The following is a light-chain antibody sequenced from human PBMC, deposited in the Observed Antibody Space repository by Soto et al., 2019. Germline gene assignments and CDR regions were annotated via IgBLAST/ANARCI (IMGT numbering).Light chain of an antibody. CDR3: QSYDSSLSAYV. CDR1: SSNIGAGYD. J-gene: IGLJ1*01. Sequence: QSVRTQPPSVSGAPGQRVTGSCTGSSSNIGAGYDVHWYQQLPGTAPKLLIYGNSNRPSGVPDRFSGSKSGTSASLAITGLQAEDEADYYCQSYDSSLSAYVFGTATKLTVL. CDR2: GNS. V-gene: IGLV1-40*01.